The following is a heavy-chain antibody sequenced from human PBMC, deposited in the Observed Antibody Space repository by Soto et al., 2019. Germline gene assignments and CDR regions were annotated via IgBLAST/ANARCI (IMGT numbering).Heavy chain of an antibody. D-gene: IGHD4-17*01. J-gene: IGHJ4*02. CDR1: GYTFAAYY. CDR2: INPTSGGT. CDR3: ARDPDYGDYWGYFFDS. Sequence: ASVKVSCKTSGYTFAAYYIHWIRQAPGQGLEWMGWINPTSGGTVYAQNFQDRVTMTRDTSISTAYMELRRLNSDDTAVYYCARDPDYGDYWGYFFDSWGQGTPVNV. V-gene: IGHV1-2*02.